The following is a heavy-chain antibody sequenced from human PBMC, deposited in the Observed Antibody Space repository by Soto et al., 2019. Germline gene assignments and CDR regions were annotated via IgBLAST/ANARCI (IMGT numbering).Heavy chain of an antibody. D-gene: IGHD6-13*01. V-gene: IGHV4-39*01. Sequence: ASETLSLTCTVSGGSISSSSYYWGWIRQPPGKGLEWIVSIYYSGSTYYNPSLKSRVTISVDTSKNQFSLKLSSVTAADTAVYYCARRGSSSWYGYWDQGTLVTVSS. CDR2: IYYSGST. CDR1: GGSISSSSYY. J-gene: IGHJ4*02. CDR3: ARRGSSSWYGY.